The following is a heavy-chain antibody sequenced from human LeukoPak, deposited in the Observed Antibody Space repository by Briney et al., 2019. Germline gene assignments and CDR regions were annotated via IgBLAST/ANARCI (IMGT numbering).Heavy chain of an antibody. CDR2: IYSGGST. D-gene: IGHD3-9*01. J-gene: IGHJ4*02. CDR1: GFTVSSNY. Sequence: QPGGSLRLSCAASGFTVSSNYMSWVRQAPGKGLEWVSVIYSGGSTYYADSVKGRFTISRDNSKNTLYLQMNSLRAEDTAVYYCAKDLDYDILTGYSSWGQGTLVTVSS. V-gene: IGHV3-53*01. CDR3: AKDLDYDILTGYSS.